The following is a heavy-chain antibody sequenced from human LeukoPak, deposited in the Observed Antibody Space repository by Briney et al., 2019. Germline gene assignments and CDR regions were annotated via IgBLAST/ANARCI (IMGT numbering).Heavy chain of an antibody. CDR1: GYTFTSYG. V-gene: IGHV1-18*01. D-gene: IGHD1-14*01. CDR2: ISAYNGNT. CDR3: ARGGTTGYYYYYMDV. J-gene: IGHJ6*03. Sequence: ASVKVSCKASGYTFTSYGISWVRQAPGQGPEWMGWISAYNGNTNYAQKLQGRVTMTTDTSTSTAYMELRSLRSDDTAVYYRARGGTTGYYYYYMDVWGKGTTVTVSS.